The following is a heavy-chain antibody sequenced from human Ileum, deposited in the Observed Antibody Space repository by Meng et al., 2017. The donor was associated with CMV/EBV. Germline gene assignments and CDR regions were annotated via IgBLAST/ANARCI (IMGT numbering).Heavy chain of an antibody. Sequence: WIRQPPGKGLEWVSSISSSSSYIYYADSVKGRFTISRDNAKNSLYLQMNSLRAEDTAVYYCARIAAAVVYAFYIWGQGTMVTVSS. CDR2: ISSSSSYI. CDR3: ARIAAAVVYAFYI. D-gene: IGHD6-13*01. J-gene: IGHJ3*02. V-gene: IGHV3-21*01.